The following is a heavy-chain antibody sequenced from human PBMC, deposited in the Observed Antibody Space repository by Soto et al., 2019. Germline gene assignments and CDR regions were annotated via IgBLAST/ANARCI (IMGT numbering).Heavy chain of an antibody. CDR2: IIPIFGTA. Sequence: SVKVSCKASGGTFSSYAISWVRQAPGQGLEWMGGIIPIFGTANYAQKFQGRVTITADESTSTAYMELSSLRSEDTAVYYCASPAAMVYYYGMDVWGQGTTVTVSS. J-gene: IGHJ6*02. D-gene: IGHD2-2*01. V-gene: IGHV1-69*13. CDR1: GGTFSSYA. CDR3: ASPAAMVYYYGMDV.